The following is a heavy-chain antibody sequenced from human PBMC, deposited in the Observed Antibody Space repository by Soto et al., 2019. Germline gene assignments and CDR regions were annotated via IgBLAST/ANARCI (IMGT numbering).Heavy chain of an antibody. CDR1: GGSVRSSSYS. CDR3: ARLHGYCISSSCHGHYAMDV. V-gene: IGHV4-39*01. J-gene: IGHJ6*02. CDR2: IYSSGST. Sequence: PSETLSLTCTVSGGSVRSSSYSWGWIRQSPGKGLEWIGTIYSSGSTYYNPSLNSRVTVSVDTSKNQFSLKVTSVTAADTAVYYCARLHGYCISSSCHGHYAMDVWGQGTTVTVSS. D-gene: IGHD2-15*01.